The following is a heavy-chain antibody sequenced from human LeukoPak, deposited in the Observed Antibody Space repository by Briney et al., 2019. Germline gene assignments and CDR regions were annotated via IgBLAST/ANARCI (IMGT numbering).Heavy chain of an antibody. CDR1: GFTFSSYA. J-gene: IGHJ4*02. Sequence: GGSLRLSCAASGFTFSSYAMGWVRQAPGKGLEWVAAISNSGGDTFYSDSGKGRFTIARDNSKNTLYLQMNSLRAEDTAVYYCAHGDPPLGYWGQGTLVTVSS. V-gene: IGHV3-23*01. D-gene: IGHD4-17*01. CDR2: ISNSGGDT. CDR3: AHGDPPLGY.